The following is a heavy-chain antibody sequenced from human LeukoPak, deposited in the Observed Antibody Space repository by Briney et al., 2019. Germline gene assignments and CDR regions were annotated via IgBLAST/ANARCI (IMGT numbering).Heavy chain of an antibody. Sequence: SETLSLTCTVSGGSISSYYWSWIRQPPGKGLEWIGYIYYSGSTNYNPSLKSRVTISVDTSKNQFSLKLSSVTAADTTVYCCARALEDYGMDDWGQGTTVTVSS. J-gene: IGHJ6*02. CDR2: IYYSGST. D-gene: IGHD3-3*01. CDR1: GGSISSYY. V-gene: IGHV4-59*01. CDR3: ARALEDYGMDD.